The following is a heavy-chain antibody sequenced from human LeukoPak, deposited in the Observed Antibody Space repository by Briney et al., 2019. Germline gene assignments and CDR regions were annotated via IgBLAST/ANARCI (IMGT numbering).Heavy chain of an antibody. V-gene: IGHV5-51*01. CDR1: GYSLASYW. J-gene: IGHJ4*02. CDR2: FYPGDSDT. CDR3: ARLEGSGWYYFDY. Sequence: GESLKISCKGSGYSLASYWIAWARQMPGKGLEWMGIFYPGDSDTTYSPSFQGQATISADKSISTAYLQWSSLKASDTAMYYCARLEGSGWYYFDYWGQGTLVTVSS. D-gene: IGHD6-19*01.